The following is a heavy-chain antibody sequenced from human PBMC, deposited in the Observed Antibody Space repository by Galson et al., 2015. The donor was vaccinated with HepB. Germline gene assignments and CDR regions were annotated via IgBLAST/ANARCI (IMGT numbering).Heavy chain of an antibody. CDR3: AASNRGRGSYYDYYYYGMDV. D-gene: IGHD1-26*01. J-gene: IGHJ6*02. V-gene: IGHV1-58*01. CDR1: GFTFTSSA. CDR2: IVVGSGNT. Sequence: SVKVSCKASGFTFTSSAVQWVRQARGQRLEWIGWIVVGSGNTNYAQKFQERVTITRDMSTSTVYMELSSLRSEDTAVYYCAASNRGRGSYYDYYYYGMDVWGQGTTVTVSS.